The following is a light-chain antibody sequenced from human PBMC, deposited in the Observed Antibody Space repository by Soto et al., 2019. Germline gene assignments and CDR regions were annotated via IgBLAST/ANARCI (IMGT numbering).Light chain of an antibody. J-gene: IGLJ3*02. CDR2: DVS. Sequence: QSALTQPRSVSGSPGQSVTISCTGTSSDVGGYNYVSWYQQHPGKAPKLMIYDVSKWPSGVPDRFSGSKSGNPASLTISGLPAEDEADYYCCSYAGNSLWVFGGGTKLTVL. CDR1: SSDVGGYNY. CDR3: CSYAGNSLWV. V-gene: IGLV2-11*01.